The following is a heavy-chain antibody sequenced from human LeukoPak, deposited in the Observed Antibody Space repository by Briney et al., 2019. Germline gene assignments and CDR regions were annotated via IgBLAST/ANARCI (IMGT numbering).Heavy chain of an antibody. CDR1: GFTFSSYR. Sequence: GGSLRLSCAASGFTFSSYRMNWVRQAPGQGLHWASYISSSTSSRTIYYADSVKGRFTISRDNAKNSLYLQMNSLRDEDTAVYYCAREARKQWLDPYYFDYWGQGTLVTVSS. J-gene: IGHJ4*02. CDR3: AREARKQWLDPYYFDY. D-gene: IGHD6-19*01. V-gene: IGHV3-48*02. CDR2: ISSSTSSRTI.